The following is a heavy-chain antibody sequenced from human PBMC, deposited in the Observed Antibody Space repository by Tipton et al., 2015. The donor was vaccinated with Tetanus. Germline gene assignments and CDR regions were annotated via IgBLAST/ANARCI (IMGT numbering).Heavy chain of an antibody. D-gene: IGHD2/OR15-2a*01. V-gene: IGHV4-30-4*08. CDR3: ARAAGFLGLTHDF. CDR2: IYQTGTT. J-gene: IGHJ4*02. CDR1: GSSITSTTHY. Sequence: TLSLTCTVSGSSITSTTHYWGWIRQAPGKDLEWIGYIYQTGTTYYNPSLKGRVTISMDRSNTQFSLRLDSLTAADTAVYYCARAAGFLGLTHDFWGRGTLVSVSS.